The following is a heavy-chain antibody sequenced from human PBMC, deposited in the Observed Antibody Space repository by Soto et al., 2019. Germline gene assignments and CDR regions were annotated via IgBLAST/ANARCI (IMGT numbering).Heavy chain of an antibody. V-gene: IGHV3-74*01. Sequence: GGSLRLSCAASGFSFVNSRIHWVRQAPGKGLVWVSRLNNEDRTTGYADSVKGRFTISRDNAKNTVYLQMNGLRAEDTAVYYCASDPGYDGNDWRFDYWGQGTLVTVSS. D-gene: IGHD5-12*01. J-gene: IGHJ4*02. CDR3: ASDPGYDGNDWRFDY. CDR1: GFSFVNSR. CDR2: LNNEDRTT.